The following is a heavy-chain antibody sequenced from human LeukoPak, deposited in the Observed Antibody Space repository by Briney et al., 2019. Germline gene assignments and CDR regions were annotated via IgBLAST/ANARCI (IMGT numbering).Heavy chain of an antibody. D-gene: IGHD4-23*01. CDR1: GFPFSNYC. Sequence: GGSLRLSCAGSGFPFSNYCMAWVRQAPGKGLEWVANMKEDGGELNYVDSVKGRFTISRDNAKNSLDLQMNSLRVDDTAVYYCVRDGGYSTFDYWGQGTLVIVSS. CDR2: MKEDGGEL. J-gene: IGHJ4*02. V-gene: IGHV3-7*01. CDR3: VRDGGYSTFDY.